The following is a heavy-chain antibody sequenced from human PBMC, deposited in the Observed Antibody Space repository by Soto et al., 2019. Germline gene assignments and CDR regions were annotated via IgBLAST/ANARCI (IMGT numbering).Heavy chain of an antibody. CDR3: AMDTNGVEDFDY. J-gene: IGHJ4*02. D-gene: IGHD3-3*01. CDR2: ISISGGTI. Sequence: EVQLVESGGGLVQPGGSLRLSCAASGFTFSNYEINWVRQAPGKGLEWVSFISISGGTILYADSVKGRFIMSRDNAKNSVYLQMNSLRAEDTAVYYCAMDTNGVEDFDYWGQGTLVTVSS. V-gene: IGHV3-48*03. CDR1: GFTFSNYE.